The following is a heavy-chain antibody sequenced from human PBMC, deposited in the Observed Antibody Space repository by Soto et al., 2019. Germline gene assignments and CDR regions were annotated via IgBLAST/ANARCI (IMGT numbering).Heavy chain of an antibody. CDR2: IKSDGTEK. V-gene: IGHV3-7*03. D-gene: IGHD1-26*01. J-gene: IGHJ4*02. CDR1: GFTFRNYY. CDR3: AGGACSPSCYYSRGRFDY. Sequence: PGGSLRLSCAASGFTFRNYYMNWVRQAPGKGLEWVAKIKSDGTEKYYVDSVKGRFTISRDNAENSLYLQMNSLRAEDTAVYYCAGGACSPSCYYSRGRFDYWGQGTLVTVSS.